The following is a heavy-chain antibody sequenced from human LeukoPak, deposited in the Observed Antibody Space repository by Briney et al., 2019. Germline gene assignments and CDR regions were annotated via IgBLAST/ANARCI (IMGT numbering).Heavy chain of an antibody. J-gene: IGHJ4*02. CDR2: IIPIPGTA. V-gene: IGHV1-69*11. CDR1: GGTFSSYA. Sequence: SVKVSCKASGGTFSSYAISWVRQAPGQGLEWMGRIIPIPGTANYAQKFQGRVTITTDESTSTAYMELSSLRSEDTAVYYCARVPLSGYYDSSGYMSYWGQGTLVTVSS. CDR3: ARVPLSGYYDSSGYMSY. D-gene: IGHD3-22*01.